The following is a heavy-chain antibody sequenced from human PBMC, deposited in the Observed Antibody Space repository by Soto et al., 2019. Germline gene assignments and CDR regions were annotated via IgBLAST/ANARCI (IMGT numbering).Heavy chain of an antibody. V-gene: IGHV1-18*01. Sequence: QVPLVQSGAEVKKPGASVKVSCKASGYTFITYVISWVRQAPGQGLEWMGWISSYNGNTNYAQKLQGRVTMTTDTSTTTAYIELRSLRSDDTAVYYCARDRPTSSIRARDYYYAMDAWGQGTTVTVSS. CDR1: GYTFITYV. J-gene: IGHJ6*02. CDR2: ISSYNGNT. D-gene: IGHD6-6*01. CDR3: ARDRPTSSIRARDYYYAMDA.